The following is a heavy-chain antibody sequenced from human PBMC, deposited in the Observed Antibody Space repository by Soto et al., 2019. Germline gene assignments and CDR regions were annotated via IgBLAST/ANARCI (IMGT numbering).Heavy chain of an antibody. Sequence: GASVKVSCKASGYTFTSYAISWVRQAPGQGLELMGWISGYNGNTNYAQKLQGRVTMTTDTSTSTAYMELRNLRSDDTAVYYCATSTITMIRGVIYFYHGVDVWGQGTTVTVSS. CDR3: ATSTITMIRGVIYFYHGVDV. CDR1: GYTFTSYA. J-gene: IGHJ6*02. CDR2: ISGYNGNT. D-gene: IGHD3-10*01. V-gene: IGHV1-18*04.